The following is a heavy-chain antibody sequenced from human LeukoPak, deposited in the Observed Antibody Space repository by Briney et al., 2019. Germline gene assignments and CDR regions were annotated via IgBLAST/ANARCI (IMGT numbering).Heavy chain of an antibody. CDR1: GYTFIAHY. D-gene: IGHD6-13*01. CDR3: ARGMAAAGRSHRLGWFDP. Sequence: ASVKVSCKASGYTFIAHYMHWVRQAPGQGLEWMGWINPNSGDTNYAQKLQGRVTMTTDTSTSTAYMELRSLRSDDTAVYYCARGMAAAGRSHRLGWFDPWGQGTLVTVSS. CDR2: INPNSGDT. J-gene: IGHJ5*02. V-gene: IGHV1-2*02.